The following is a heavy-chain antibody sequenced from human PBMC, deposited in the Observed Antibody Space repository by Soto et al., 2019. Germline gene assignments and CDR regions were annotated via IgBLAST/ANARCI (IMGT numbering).Heavy chain of an antibody. CDR2: MYNTGST. J-gene: IGHJ4*02. CDR1: GGSISSYY. D-gene: IGHD3-22*01. CDR3: ARGRYYDSSGYYGY. V-gene: IGHV4-59*08. Sequence: PSETLSLTCTVSGGSISSYYWSWIRQPPGKGLEWIGYMYNTGSTIYNPSLKSRVTISVDTSKNQFSLKLSSVAAADTAVYYCARGRYYDSSGYYGYWGQGTLVTVSS.